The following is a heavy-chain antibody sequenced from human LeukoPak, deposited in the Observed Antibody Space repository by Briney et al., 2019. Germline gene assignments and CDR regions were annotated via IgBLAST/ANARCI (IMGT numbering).Heavy chain of an antibody. CDR2: IYHSGST. CDR3: ARDKRDGYILDY. D-gene: IGHD5-24*01. J-gene: IGHJ4*02. CDR1: GFTFSSYGM. V-gene: IGHV4-4*02. Sequence: GTLRLSCAASGFTFSSYGMSWVRQPPGKGLEWIGEIYHSGSTNYNPSLKSRVTISVDKSKNQFSLKLSSVTAADTAVYYCARDKRDGYILDYWGQGTLVTVSS.